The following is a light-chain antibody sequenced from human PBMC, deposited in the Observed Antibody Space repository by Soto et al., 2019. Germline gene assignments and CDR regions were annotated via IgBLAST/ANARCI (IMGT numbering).Light chain of an antibody. CDR1: SSDVGRYNL. V-gene: IGLV2-23*01. J-gene: IGLJ1*01. Sequence: QSVLTQPASVSGSPGQSITISCTGTSSDVGRYNLVSWYQQHPGKAPKLMIYEGSKRPSGGSNRFYGSKSGNKASLTIDGLQAEDEADYYCCSYAGSLYVFGTGTKVTVL. CDR2: EGS. CDR3: CSYAGSLYV.